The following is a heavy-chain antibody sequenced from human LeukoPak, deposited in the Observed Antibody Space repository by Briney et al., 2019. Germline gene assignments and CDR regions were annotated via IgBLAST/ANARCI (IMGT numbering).Heavy chain of an antibody. V-gene: IGHV3-7*01. J-gene: IGHJ4*02. CDR2: IMEDGSEK. CDR1: GFTFTSHW. Sequence: GGSLRLSCGASGFTFTSHWMSWVRQTPGKGLEWVANIMEDGSEKKYVDSVKGRFTISRDNTKNSVYLQMSGLRAEDTAIYYCVRDKVGGSNDFWGQGTLVTVSS. D-gene: IGHD2-15*01. CDR3: VRDKVGGSNDF.